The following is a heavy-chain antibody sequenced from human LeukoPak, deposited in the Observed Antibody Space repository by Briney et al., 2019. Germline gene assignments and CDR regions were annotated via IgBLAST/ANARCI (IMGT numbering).Heavy chain of an antibody. J-gene: IGHJ4*02. D-gene: IGHD3-9*01. CDR1: GGSISSSSYY. CDR2: IYYSGST. V-gene: IGHV4-39*01. Sequence: PSETLSLTCTVSGGSISSSSYYWGWIRQPPGKGLEWIGSIYYSGSTYYNPSLKSRVTISVDTSKNQFSLKLSSVTAADTAVYYCARGQRYFAAPTSFDYWGQGTLVTVSS. CDR3: ARGQRYFAAPTSFDY.